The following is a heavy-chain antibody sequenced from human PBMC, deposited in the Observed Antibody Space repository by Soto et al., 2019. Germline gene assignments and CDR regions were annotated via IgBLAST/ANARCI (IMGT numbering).Heavy chain of an antibody. D-gene: IGHD4-17*01. CDR2: INHSGST. V-gene: IGHV4-34*01. J-gene: IGHJ3*02. Sequence: QVQLQQWGAGLLKPSETLSLTCAVYGGSFSGYYWSWIRQPPGKGLEWIGEINHSGSTNYNPSLKSRVTISVDTSKNQFSLKLSSVTAADTAGYYCPIHDYGGNSVGFDIWGQGTMVTVSS. CDR3: PIHDYGGNSVGFDI. CDR1: GGSFSGYY.